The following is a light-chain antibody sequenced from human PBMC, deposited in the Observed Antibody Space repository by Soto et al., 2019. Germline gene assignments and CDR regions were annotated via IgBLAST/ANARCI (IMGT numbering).Light chain of an antibody. J-gene: IGKJ3*01. CDR1: QGISNY. V-gene: IGKV1-27*01. CDR2: AAS. CDR3: QKYNSAPFT. Sequence: DIQMTHSPSSLSASVGDRVTITCRASQGISNYLAWYQQKQGKVPKLLIYAASTLQSGVPSRFSGSGSGTDFTLTISSLQPEDVATYYGQKYNSAPFTFGPGTKVDIK.